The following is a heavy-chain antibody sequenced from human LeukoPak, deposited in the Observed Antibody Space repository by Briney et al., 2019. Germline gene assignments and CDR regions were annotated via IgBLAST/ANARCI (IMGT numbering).Heavy chain of an antibody. CDR2: IYYSGST. J-gene: IGHJ6*03. V-gene: IGHV4-59*01. Sequence: SETLSLTCAVYGGSFRGYYWSWIRQPPGKGLGWIEYIYYSGSTNYNPSLKSRVTIAVDTSKNQFSLKLSSVTAADTAVYYCAKVPARESYYMDVWGKGTTVTVSS. CDR3: AKVPARESYYMDV. CDR1: GGSFRGYY. D-gene: IGHD2-2*01.